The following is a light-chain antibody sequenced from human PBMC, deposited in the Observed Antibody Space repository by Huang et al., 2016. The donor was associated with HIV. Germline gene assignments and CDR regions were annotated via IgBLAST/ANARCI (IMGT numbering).Light chain of an antibody. CDR2: GAS. CDR3: QHYNNWPPLVT. V-gene: IGKV3-15*01. CDR1: QSINSN. J-gene: IGKJ4*01. Sequence: EMVMTQSPATLSVSPGERATVSCRASQSINSNLAWYQQKPGQAPRLLIYGASTRATGIPGRFRGSGSGTEFTLTISSLQSEDFAFYYCQHYNNWPPLVTFGGGTKVEIK.